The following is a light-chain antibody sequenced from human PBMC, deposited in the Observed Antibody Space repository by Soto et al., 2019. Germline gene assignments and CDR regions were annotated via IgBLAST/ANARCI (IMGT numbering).Light chain of an antibody. J-gene: IGKJ1*01. CDR2: GAS. Sequence: MSQSPATLSVSPGERATLSCRASQTIISNYLAWYQQRPGQAPRLLIYGASSRATGIPDRFSGSGSGTDFTLSISRLEPEDFAVYYCQQYSSLWTFGQGTKVDIK. CDR1: QTIISNY. V-gene: IGKV3-20*01. CDR3: QQYSSLWT.